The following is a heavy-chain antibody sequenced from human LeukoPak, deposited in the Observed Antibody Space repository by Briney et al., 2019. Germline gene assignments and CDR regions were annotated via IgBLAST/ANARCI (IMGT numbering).Heavy chain of an antibody. J-gene: IGHJ3*02. CDR2: IIPIFGTA. Sequence: ASVKVPCKASGGTFSSYAISWVRQAPGQGLEWMGGIIPIFGTANYAQKFQGRVTITADESTSTAYMELSSLRSEDTAVYYCARAEIGLRYNWNDVTAFDIWGQGTMVTVSS. D-gene: IGHD1-1*01. V-gene: IGHV1-69*01. CDR3: ARAEIGLRYNWNDVTAFDI. CDR1: GGTFSSYA.